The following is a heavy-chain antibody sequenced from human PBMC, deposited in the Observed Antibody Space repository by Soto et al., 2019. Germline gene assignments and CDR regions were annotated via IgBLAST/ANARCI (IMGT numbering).Heavy chain of an antibody. V-gene: IGHV1-69*08. Sequence: QVQLVQSGAEVKKPGSSVKVSCKASGGIFSTSTFTWVRQAPGQGLEWMGRIIPILGTADYAQKFQGRVTLTADQSTSTAYMELRSLRSEDTAVYYCARDLAIGSDYSGYDVIDYWGQGTLVTVSS. J-gene: IGHJ4*02. CDR3: ARDLAIGSDYSGYDVIDY. CDR2: IIPILGTA. CDR1: GGIFSTST. D-gene: IGHD5-12*01.